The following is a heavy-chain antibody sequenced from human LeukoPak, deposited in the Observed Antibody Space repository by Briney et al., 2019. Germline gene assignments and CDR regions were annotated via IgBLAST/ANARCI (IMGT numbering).Heavy chain of an antibody. Sequence: GGSLRLSCVASGFSFSTYVMNWVRQAPGKGLEWVANVKQDGFETNYAGSVKGRFTISRDNAKNSLYLQMNSLRAEDTAVYYCARRSWLALDYWGQGTLVTVSS. J-gene: IGHJ4*02. CDR3: ARRSWLALDY. CDR2: VKQDGFET. V-gene: IGHV3-7*03. CDR1: GFSFSTYV. D-gene: IGHD6-19*01.